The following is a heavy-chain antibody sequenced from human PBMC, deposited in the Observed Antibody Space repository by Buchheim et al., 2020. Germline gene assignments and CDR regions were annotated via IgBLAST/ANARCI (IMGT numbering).Heavy chain of an antibody. J-gene: IGHJ6*02. CDR3: ARDGSYYYDSSGYRYYYYYGMDV. CDR1: GGSISRYY. CDR2: IYYSGSI. Sequence: QVQLQESGPGLVKPSETLSLTCTVSGGSISRYYWSWIRQPPGKGLEWIGYIYYSGSINYNPSLKSRVTISVDTSKNQFSLKLSSVTAADTAVYYCARDGSYYYDSSGYRYYYYYGMDVWGQGTT. D-gene: IGHD3-22*01. V-gene: IGHV4-59*01.